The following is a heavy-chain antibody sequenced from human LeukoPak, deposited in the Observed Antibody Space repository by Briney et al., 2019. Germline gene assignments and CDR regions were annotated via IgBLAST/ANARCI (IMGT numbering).Heavy chain of an antibody. CDR3: ARDRFYSRSGSYQIFDS. CDR2: IYTSGST. Sequence: PSETLSLTCSVSGGSISSASYYWSWIRQPAGKGLEWIGRIYTSGSTNYSPSLRSRVTISVDTSKNEFSLKLSSVTAADTAVYYCARDRFYSRSGSYQIFDSWGQGTLVTVSS. V-gene: IGHV4-61*02. J-gene: IGHJ4*02. D-gene: IGHD3-10*01. CDR1: GGSISSASYY.